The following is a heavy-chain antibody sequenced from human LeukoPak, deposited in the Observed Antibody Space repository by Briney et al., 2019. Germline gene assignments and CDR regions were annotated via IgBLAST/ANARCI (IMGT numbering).Heavy chain of an antibody. V-gene: IGHV1-69*05. Sequence: SVKVSCKASGGTFSSYAISWVRQAPGQGLEWMGGIIPIFGTANYAQKFHGRVTITTDESTSTAYMELSSLRSEDTAVYYCAKKAKVADRLDWFDSWGQGTLVTVSS. J-gene: IGHJ5*01. CDR1: GGTFSSYA. CDR3: AKKAKVADRLDWFDS. CDR2: IIPIFGTA. D-gene: IGHD6-6*01.